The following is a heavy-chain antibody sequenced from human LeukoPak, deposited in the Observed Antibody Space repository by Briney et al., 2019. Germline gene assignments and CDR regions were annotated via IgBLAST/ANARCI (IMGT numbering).Heavy chain of an antibody. CDR2: INAGNGNT. CDR1: GFTFSSYG. CDR3: ARGIAAADWFDP. D-gene: IGHD6-13*01. Sequence: GGSLRLSCAASGFTFSSYGMHWVRQAPGQRLEWMGWINAGNGNTKYSQEFQGRVTITRDTSASTAYMELSSLRSEDMAVYYCARGIAAADWFDPWDQGTLVTVSS. J-gene: IGHJ5*02. V-gene: IGHV1-3*03.